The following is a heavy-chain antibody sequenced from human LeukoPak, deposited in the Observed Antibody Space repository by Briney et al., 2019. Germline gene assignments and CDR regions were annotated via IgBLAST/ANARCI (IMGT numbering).Heavy chain of an antibody. CDR3: ARAHGSDKGVLDY. Sequence: GASVKVSCKASGFTFTRYNMHWVRQAPGQGLEWMGGIIPIFGTANYAQKFQGRVTITTDESTSTAYMELSSLRSEDTAVYYCARAHGSDKGVLDYWGQGTLVTVSS. V-gene: IGHV1-69*05. J-gene: IGHJ4*02. CDR1: GFTFTRYN. CDR2: IIPIFGTA. D-gene: IGHD5-24*01.